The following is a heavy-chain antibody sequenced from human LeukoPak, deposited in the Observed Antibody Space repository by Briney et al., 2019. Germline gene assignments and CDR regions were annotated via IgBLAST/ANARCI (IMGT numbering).Heavy chain of an antibody. Sequence: TGGSLRLSCAASGFTFSTYNMNWVRQAPGKGLEWVSVIYSGGSTYYADSVKGRFTISRDNSKNTLYLQMNSLRAEDTAVYYCARDLGSGWNFDYWGQGTLVTVSS. CDR2: IYSGGST. CDR1: GFTFSTYN. CDR3: ARDLGSGWNFDY. V-gene: IGHV3-53*01. D-gene: IGHD6-19*01. J-gene: IGHJ4*02.